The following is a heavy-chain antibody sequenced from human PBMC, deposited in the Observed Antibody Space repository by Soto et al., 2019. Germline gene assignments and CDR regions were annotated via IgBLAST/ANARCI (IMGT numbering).Heavy chain of an antibody. Sequence: QITLKESGPTLVKPTQTLTLTCAFSGFSLSTSGVGVGWIRQPPGKALEWLALLYWDDDKRYSPSLKSRLTITKDTSKNQVVLTMTNMDPVDTATYYCAHRQRTVYFDYWGQGTLVTVSS. D-gene: IGHD4-17*01. J-gene: IGHJ4*02. CDR2: LYWDDDK. CDR3: AHRQRTVYFDY. CDR1: GFSLSTSGVG. V-gene: IGHV2-5*02.